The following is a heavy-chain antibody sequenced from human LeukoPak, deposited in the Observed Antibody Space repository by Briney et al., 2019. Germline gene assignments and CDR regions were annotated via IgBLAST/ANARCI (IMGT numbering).Heavy chain of an antibody. D-gene: IGHD3-10*01. CDR1: GFTFTRFW. Sequence: PGGSLRLSCAGSGFTFTRFWMHWVRQAPGKGLVWVSRINVEGTTTTYADSVESRFTISRDENTLYLQMNHLRVDDTAVYYCTRGGEEPFDYWGQGTLVTVSS. V-gene: IGHV3-74*01. J-gene: IGHJ4*02. CDR2: INVEGTTT. CDR3: TRGGEEPFDY.